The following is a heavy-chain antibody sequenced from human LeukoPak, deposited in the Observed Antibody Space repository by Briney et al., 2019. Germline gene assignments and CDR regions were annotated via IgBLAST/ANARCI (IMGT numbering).Heavy chain of an antibody. CDR3: ARAYSSSPNWFDP. J-gene: IGHJ5*02. Sequence: PSETLSLTCTVSGGSISSYYWSWIRQPPGEGLEWIGYIYYSGSTNYNPSLKSRVTISVDTSKNQFSLKLSSVTAADTAVYYCARAYSSSPNWFDPWGQGTLVTVSS. D-gene: IGHD6-6*01. CDR1: GGSISSYY. V-gene: IGHV4-59*01. CDR2: IYYSGST.